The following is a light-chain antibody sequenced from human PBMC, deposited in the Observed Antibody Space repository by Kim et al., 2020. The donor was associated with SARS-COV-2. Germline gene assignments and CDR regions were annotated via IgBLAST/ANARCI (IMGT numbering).Light chain of an antibody. CDR3: ATWDDRVNGWV. CDR2: FDD. V-gene: IGLV1-36*01. CDR1: SSNIGNSA. Sequence: QSVLTQPPSVSGAPRQRVTISCSGSSSNIGNSAVNWYQQLPGKAPKLLIYFDDLLPSGVSDRFSGSKSGTSASLAISGLQSEDEADYYYATWDDRVNGWVFGGGTQLTVL. J-gene: IGLJ3*02.